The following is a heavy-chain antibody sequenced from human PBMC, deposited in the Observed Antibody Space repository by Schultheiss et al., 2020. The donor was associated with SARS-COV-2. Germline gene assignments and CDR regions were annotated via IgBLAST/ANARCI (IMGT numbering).Heavy chain of an antibody. CDR2: IYYSGST. J-gene: IGHJ6*03. Sequence: SETLSLTCTVSGGSVSSGSYYWSWIRQPPGKGLEWIGYIYYSGSTNYNPSLKSRVTISVDTSKNQFSLKLSPVTAADTAVYYCARELKVQAAPGYYYYYMDVWGKGTTVTVSS. V-gene: IGHV4-61*01. D-gene: IGHD2-2*01. CDR1: GGSVSSGSYY. CDR3: ARELKVQAAPGYYYYYMDV.